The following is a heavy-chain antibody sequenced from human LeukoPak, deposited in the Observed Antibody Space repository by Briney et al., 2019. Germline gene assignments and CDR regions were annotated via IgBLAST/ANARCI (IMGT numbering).Heavy chain of an antibody. CDR3: ARGVSEYGSGSFFDY. J-gene: IGHJ4*02. D-gene: IGHD3-10*01. V-gene: IGHV4-59*12. Sequence: SETLSLTCTVSGGSISSYYWSWIRQPPGKGLEWIGYIYYSGSTNYNPSLKSRVTISVDTSKNQFSLNLSSVTAADTAVYYCARGVSEYGSGSFFDYWGQGTLVTVSS. CDR1: GGSISSYY. CDR2: IYYSGST.